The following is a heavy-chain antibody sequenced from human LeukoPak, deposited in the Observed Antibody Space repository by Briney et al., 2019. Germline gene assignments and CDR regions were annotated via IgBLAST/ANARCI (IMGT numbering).Heavy chain of an antibody. Sequence: ASVKVSCKASGYIFTSYYVHWVRQAPGQGLEWMGIINPNGGSTRYAQKFQGRVTMTRDTSTSTVYMELSGLSSEDTAVYYCARGQETRLQQSWFDPWGQGTLVTVSS. V-gene: IGHV1-46*01. CDR2: INPNGGST. CDR1: GYIFTSYY. J-gene: IGHJ5*02. CDR3: ARGQETRLQQSWFDP. D-gene: IGHD5-24*01.